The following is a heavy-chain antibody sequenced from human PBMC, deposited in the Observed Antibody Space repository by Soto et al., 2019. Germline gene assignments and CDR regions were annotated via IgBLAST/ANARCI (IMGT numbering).Heavy chain of an antibody. J-gene: IGHJ6*03. V-gene: IGHV1-3*01. CDR3: ARDPGYSYGYYYYYYMDV. Sequence: ASVKVSCKASGYTFTSYAMHWVRQAPGQRLEWMGWINAGNGNTKYSQKFQGRVTITRDTSASTAYMELSSLRSEDTAVYYCARDPGYSYGYYYYYYMDVWGKGTTVTSP. D-gene: IGHD5-18*01. CDR2: INAGNGNT. CDR1: GYTFTSYA.